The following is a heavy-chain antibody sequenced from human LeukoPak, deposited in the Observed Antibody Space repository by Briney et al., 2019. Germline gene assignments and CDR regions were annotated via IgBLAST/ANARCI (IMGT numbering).Heavy chain of an antibody. D-gene: IGHD2-2*01. CDR1: GFTLSNFA. J-gene: IGHJ4*02. V-gene: IGHV3-23*01. CDR2: ISVSGGST. CDR3: AKQSAGSSTWYSLHFDY. Sequence: PGGSLRLSCAASGFTLSNFAMTWVRQAPGKGLEWVPVISVSGGSTYYADSVKGWFTISRDNSKNTLYLQMDSLRAEDTAVYFCAKQSAGSSTWYSLHFDYWGQGTLVTVSS.